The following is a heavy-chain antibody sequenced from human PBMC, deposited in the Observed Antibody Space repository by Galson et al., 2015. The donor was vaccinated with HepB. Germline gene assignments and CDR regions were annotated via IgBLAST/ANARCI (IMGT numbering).Heavy chain of an antibody. J-gene: IGHJ4*01. V-gene: IGHV3-7*03. CDR2: IKADVSES. CDR1: GFTFSSYW. Sequence: SLRLSCAASGFTFSSYWMSWIRQAPGKGLEWVANIKADVSESYYVDSVKGRFTISRDNAKNSLYLQMNSLRVEDTAVYYCVRGGWTLDYSGHGTLVTVSS. D-gene: IGHD3/OR15-3a*01. CDR3: VRGGWTLDY.